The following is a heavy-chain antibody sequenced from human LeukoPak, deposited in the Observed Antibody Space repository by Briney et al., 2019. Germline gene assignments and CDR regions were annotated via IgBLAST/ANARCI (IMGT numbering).Heavy chain of an antibody. CDR1: GGSISSSYY. Sequence: PSETLSLTCAVSGGSISSSYYWSWIRQPAGKGLEWIGRMYTSGSTNYNPSLKSRVTMSADTSKNQFSLNLSSVTAADTAVYYCARLTKNDSGSFRFGKKKRGYMDVWGKGTTVTISS. D-gene: IGHD3-10*01. CDR3: ARLTKNDSGSFRFGKKKRGYMDV. J-gene: IGHJ6*03. CDR2: MYTSGST. V-gene: IGHV4-4*07.